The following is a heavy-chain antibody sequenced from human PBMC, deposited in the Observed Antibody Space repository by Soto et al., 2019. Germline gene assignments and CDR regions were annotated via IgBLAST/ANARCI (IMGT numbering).Heavy chain of an antibody. Sequence: SETLSLTCTVSGGSISSYSWSWIRQPTGKGLEWIGYIYYSGSTNYNPSLKSRVTISVDTSKNQFSLKLSSVTAADTAVYYCARDIMGTNYYYYVMDVWGQGTTVTVSS. V-gene: IGHV4-59*01. J-gene: IGHJ6*02. CDR3: ARDIMGTNYYYYVMDV. CDR2: IYYSGST. D-gene: IGHD2-8*01. CDR1: GGSISSYS.